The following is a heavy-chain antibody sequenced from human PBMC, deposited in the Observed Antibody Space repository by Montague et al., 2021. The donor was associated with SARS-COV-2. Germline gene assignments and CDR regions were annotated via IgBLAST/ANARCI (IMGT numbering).Heavy chain of an antibody. CDR1: GFTFSSYY. J-gene: IGHJ5*02. CDR3: ARDFPSFFLGIAVAGPFDP. D-gene: IGHD6-19*01. V-gene: IGHV3-21*01. Sequence: SLRLSCAASGFTFSSYYMNWVRQAPGKGLEWVSSISGSSSYIYYADSVKGRFTISRDNAKNSLYLQMNSLRAEDTAVYYCARDFPSFFLGIAVAGPFDPWGQGTLVTVSA. CDR2: ISGSSSYI.